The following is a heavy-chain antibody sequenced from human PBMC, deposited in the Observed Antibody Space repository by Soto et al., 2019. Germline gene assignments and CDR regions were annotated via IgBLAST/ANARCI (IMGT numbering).Heavy chain of an antibody. Sequence: GSLRLSCAASGFICSSYDMSWVRQAPGKGLEWVSTILVDGRTFYVDSVKGRFTISRDSSKNTVYLQMNSLTAGDTALYYCAKATATGGGAFDICGQGTMVTVSS. CDR1: GFICSSYD. CDR3: AKATATGGGAFDI. V-gene: IGHV3-23*01. CDR2: ILVDGRT. D-gene: IGHD2-8*02. J-gene: IGHJ3*02.